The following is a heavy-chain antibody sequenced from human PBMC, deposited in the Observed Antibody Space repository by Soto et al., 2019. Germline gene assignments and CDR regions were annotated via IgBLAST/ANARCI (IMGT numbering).Heavy chain of an antibody. D-gene: IGHD6-19*01. Sequence: EVQLVESGGGLLQPGGSRRLSLAAPGFTLRSYAMGWVGQVPGKGLEWGSSISGSGGSAFYVDSVRGRFTTSRDNSKNTLQLQMNSLRADDTAIYYCAKDTAVSGTFVVTFDSWGQGSLVTVSS. CDR1: GFTLRSYA. CDR2: ISGSGGSA. CDR3: AKDTAVSGTFVVTFDS. J-gene: IGHJ4*02. V-gene: IGHV3-23*04.